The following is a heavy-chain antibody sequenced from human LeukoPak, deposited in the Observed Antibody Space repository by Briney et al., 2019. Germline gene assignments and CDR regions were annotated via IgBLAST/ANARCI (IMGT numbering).Heavy chain of an antibody. CDR3: AKGPFTYSSGWYAPAFDY. CDR1: GFTFDDYA. Sequence: AGGSLRLSCAASGFTFDDYAMHWVRQAPGKGLEWVSGISWNSGSIGYADSVKGRFTISRDNAKNSLYLQMNSLRAEDTALYYCAKGPFTYSSGWYAPAFDYWGQGTLVTVSS. CDR2: ISWNSGSI. V-gene: IGHV3-9*01. D-gene: IGHD6-19*01. J-gene: IGHJ4*02.